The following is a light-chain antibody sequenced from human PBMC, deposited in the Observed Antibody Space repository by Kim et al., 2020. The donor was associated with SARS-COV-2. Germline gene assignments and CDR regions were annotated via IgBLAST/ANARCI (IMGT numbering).Light chain of an antibody. J-gene: IGKJ5*01. V-gene: IGKV1-33*01. CDR3: QQYDNLPIT. CDR1: QDITKY. CDR2: DAS. Sequence: DIQMTQSPSSLSASVGDRVTITCQASQDITKYLNWYQHKPGKAPQLLIYDASILETGVPSRFRGSGSGTDFAVTISSLQPEDIALYYCQQYDNLPITFGQGTRLEIK.